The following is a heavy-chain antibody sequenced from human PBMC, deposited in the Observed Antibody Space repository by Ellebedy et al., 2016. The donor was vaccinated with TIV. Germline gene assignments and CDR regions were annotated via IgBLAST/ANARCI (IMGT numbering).Heavy chain of an antibody. CDR1: GGTFSSYA. D-gene: IGHD3-3*01. CDR2: IIPIFGTA. Sequence: SVKVSCXASGGTFSSYAISWVRQAPGQGLEWMGGIIPIFGTANYAQKFQGRVTITADESTSTAYMELSSLRSEDTAVYYCARGVVDGYYVFSPGGYSNYWYFDLWGRGTLVTVSS. CDR3: ARGVVDGYYVFSPGGYSNYWYFDL. J-gene: IGHJ2*01. V-gene: IGHV1-69*13.